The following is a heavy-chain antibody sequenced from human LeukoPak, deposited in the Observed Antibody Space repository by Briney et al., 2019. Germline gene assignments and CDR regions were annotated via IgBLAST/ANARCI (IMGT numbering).Heavy chain of an antibody. CDR2: IYYSGST. CDR1: GDSTSKSSYS. CDR3: TRFSWLQSVDY. D-gene: IGHD5-24*01. Sequence: SETLSHTCKLSGDSTSKSSYSCGWIRQPPGKGLEWIGSIYYSGSTYYNPSLKSRVTISVDTSKNQFSPKLSSVTAADTAVYYRTRFSWLQSVDYKCQGTLVTVSS. J-gene: IGHJ4*02. V-gene: IGHV4-39*01.